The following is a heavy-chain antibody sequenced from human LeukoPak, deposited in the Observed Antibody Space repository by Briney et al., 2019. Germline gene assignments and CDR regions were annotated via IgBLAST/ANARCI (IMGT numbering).Heavy chain of an antibody. D-gene: IGHD4-17*01. V-gene: IGHV1-2*02. Sequence: ASVKVSCKASGYTFTGYYMHWVRQAPGQGLEWMGWINPNSGGTNYAQKFQGRVTMTRDASISTAYMELSRLRSDDTAVYYCARGASGVYTVTTSWFDPWGQGTLVTVSS. CDR2: INPNSGGT. J-gene: IGHJ5*02. CDR1: GYTFTGYY. CDR3: ARGASGVYTVTTSWFDP.